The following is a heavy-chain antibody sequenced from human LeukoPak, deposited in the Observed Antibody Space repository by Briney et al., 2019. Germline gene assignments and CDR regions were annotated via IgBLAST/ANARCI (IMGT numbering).Heavy chain of an antibody. CDR1: GFTFSSYS. Sequence: GGSLRLSCAASGFTFSSYSMSWVRQAPGKGLEWVSSISSSSSYIYYADSVKGRFTISRDNSKNTLYLQMNSLRAEDTAVYYCAKGSGYYYYYAMDVWGQGTTVTVSS. CDR3: AKGSGYYYYYAMDV. J-gene: IGHJ6*02. CDR2: ISSSSSYI. V-gene: IGHV3-21*01.